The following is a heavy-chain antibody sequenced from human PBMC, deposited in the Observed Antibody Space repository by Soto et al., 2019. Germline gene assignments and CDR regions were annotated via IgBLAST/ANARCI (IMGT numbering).Heavy chain of an antibody. CDR2: INPNSGGT. CDR1: GYTITGYY. V-gene: IGHV1-2*04. D-gene: IGHD6-13*01. J-gene: IGHJ5*02. CDR3: ARGDFVYSSSWYVGP. Sequence: ASVKLSCTASGYTITGYYMHWVRQAPGQGLEWMGWINPNSGGTNYAQKFQGWVTMTRDTSISTAYMEPSRLRSDDTAVYYCARGDFVYSSSWYVGPWGQGTLVTVSS.